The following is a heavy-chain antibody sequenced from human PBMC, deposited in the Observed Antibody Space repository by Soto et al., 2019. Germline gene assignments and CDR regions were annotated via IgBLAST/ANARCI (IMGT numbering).Heavy chain of an antibody. CDR3: VKNVYGDYAPDDF. CDR2: ISSNGDST. Sequence: GGSLRLSCSASGFTFSSYAFHWVRQAPGKGLEYVSAISSNGDSTYYADSVKGRFTISRDNSKNTLYLQMSSLRADDTAVYFCVKNVYGDYAPDDFWGQGILVTVSS. CDR1: GFTFSSYA. V-gene: IGHV3-64D*08. D-gene: IGHD4-17*01. J-gene: IGHJ4*02.